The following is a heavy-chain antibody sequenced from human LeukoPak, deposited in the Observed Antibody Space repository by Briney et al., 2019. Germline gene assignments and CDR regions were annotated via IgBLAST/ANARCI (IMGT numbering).Heavy chain of an antibody. CDR1: GDSFSSHY. V-gene: IGHV4-59*11. CDR2: ISYIGTT. Sequence: SETLSLTCAVSGDSFSSHYWTWTRQAPGRGLEWIGYISYIGTTNYNPSLKSRVTISIATSKNQFSLKLSSVTTADTAVYYCARDLVTVTKGFDIWGLGTMVSVSS. D-gene: IGHD4-17*01. CDR3: ARDLVTVTKGFDI. J-gene: IGHJ3*02.